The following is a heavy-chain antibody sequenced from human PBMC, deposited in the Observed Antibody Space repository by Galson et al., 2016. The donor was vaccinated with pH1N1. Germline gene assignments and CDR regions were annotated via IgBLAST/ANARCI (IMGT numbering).Heavy chain of an antibody. V-gene: IGHV2-5*02. CDR2: MYWDDDE. CDR1: GFSVTTSGVG. D-gene: IGHD5-12*01. J-gene: IGHJ3*01. Sequence: PALVKPTQTLTLTCTFSGFSVTTSGVGVGWIRQPPGKAPEWLALMYWDDDERYSPSLEGRLTITKDTSKNQVVLTMTNMAPVDTGTYFCAHREVTITNAFDVWGPGTKVTVSS. CDR3: AHREVTITNAFDV.